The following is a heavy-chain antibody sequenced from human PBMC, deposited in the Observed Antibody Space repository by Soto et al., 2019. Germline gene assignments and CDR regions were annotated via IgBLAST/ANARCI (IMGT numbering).Heavy chain of an antibody. V-gene: IGHV4-31*03. Sequence: QVQLQESGPGLVKPSQTLSLTCTVSGGSISSGGYYWSWLRQHPGKGLEWIGYIYYSGSTYYNPSLKSRVTISVDTSKNQFSLKLSSVTAADTAVYYCARAVAAAGIDYWGQGTLVTVSS. CDR1: GGSISSGGYY. CDR2: IYYSGST. D-gene: IGHD6-13*01. J-gene: IGHJ4*02. CDR3: ARAVAAAGIDY.